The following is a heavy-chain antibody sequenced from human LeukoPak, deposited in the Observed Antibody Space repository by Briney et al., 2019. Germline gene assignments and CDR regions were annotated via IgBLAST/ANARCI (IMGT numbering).Heavy chain of an antibody. CDR3: ARKGMYYYDSSGYYYGGAFDI. CDR2: IYHIGST. D-gene: IGHD3-22*01. V-gene: IGHV4-38-2*02. J-gene: IGHJ3*02. Sequence: KPSETLSLTCTVAGYSISSGYYWGWIRQPPGKGREGIWTIYHIGSTYYNPSLKSPLTISVDTSKNQFSLKLSSVTAADKAVYYCARKGMYYYDSSGYYYGGAFDIWGQGTMVTVSS. CDR1: GYSISSGYY.